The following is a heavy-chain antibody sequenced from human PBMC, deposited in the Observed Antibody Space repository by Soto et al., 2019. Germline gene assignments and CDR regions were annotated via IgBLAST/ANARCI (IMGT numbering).Heavy chain of an antibody. V-gene: IGHV1-69*01. D-gene: IGHD2-2*03. CDR1: GGTFSSYA. CDR3: ASGPGYCSSTSCARAGHFDY. CDR2: IIPIFGTA. J-gene: IGHJ4*02. Sequence: QVQLVQSGAEVKKPGSSVKVSCKASGGTFSSYAISWMRQAPGQGLEWMGGIIPIFGTANYAQKFQGRVTITADESTSTAYMELSSLRSEDTAVYYCASGPGYCSSTSCARAGHFDYWGQGTLVTVSS.